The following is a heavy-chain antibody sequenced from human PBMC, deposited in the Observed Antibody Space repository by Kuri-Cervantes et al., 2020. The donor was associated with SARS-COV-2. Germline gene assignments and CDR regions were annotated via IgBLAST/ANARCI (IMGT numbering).Heavy chain of an antibody. CDR2: IYTSGST. J-gene: IGHJ5*02. CDR1: GGSISSYY. V-gene: IGHV4-4*07. D-gene: IGHD2/OR15-2a*01. CDR3: ARDDLVQGGGNNWFDP. Sequence: GSLRLSCTVSGGSISSYYWSWIRQPAGKGLEWIGRIYTSGSTNYNPSLKSRVTMSVDTSKNQFSLKLSSVTAADTAMYYCARDDLVQGGGNNWFDPWGQGTLVTGSS.